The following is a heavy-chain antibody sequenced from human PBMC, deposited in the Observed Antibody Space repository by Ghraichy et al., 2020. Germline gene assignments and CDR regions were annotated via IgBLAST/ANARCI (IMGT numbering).Heavy chain of an antibody. D-gene: IGHD2-21*02. CDR3: ARVHLTHAYYYDTMDV. CDR1: GGSFSGYY. CDR2: INHSGST. J-gene: IGHJ6*02. V-gene: IGHV4-34*01. Sequence: SQTLSLTCAVYGGSFSGYYWSWIRQPPGKGLEWIGEINHSGSTNYNPSLKSRVTISLDTSKNQFSLKLSSVTAADTAVYFCARVHLTHAYYYDTMDVWGQGGTVTVSS.